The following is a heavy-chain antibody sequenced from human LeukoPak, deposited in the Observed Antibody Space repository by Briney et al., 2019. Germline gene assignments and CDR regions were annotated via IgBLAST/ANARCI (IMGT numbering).Heavy chain of an antibody. CDR3: ARDREGGWLPGRHNWFDP. V-gene: IGHV6-1*01. CDR2: TYYRSKWYN. D-gene: IGHD5-12*01. CDR1: GDSVSSNSAA. Sequence: SQTLSLTCAISGDSVSSNSAAWNWIRQSPSRGLEWLGRTYYRSKWYNDYAVSVKSRITINPDASKNQFSLQLNSVTPEDTAVYYCARDREGGWLPGRHNWFDPWGQGTLVTVSS. J-gene: IGHJ5*02.